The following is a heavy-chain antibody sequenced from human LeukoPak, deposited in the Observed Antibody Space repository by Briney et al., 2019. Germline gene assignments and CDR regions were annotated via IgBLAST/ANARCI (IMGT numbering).Heavy chain of an antibody. CDR2: INPSGGST. Sequence: GASVKVSCKASGYTFTSYYMHWVRQAPGQGLEWMGIINPSGGSTSYAQKFQGRVTMTRNTSISTAYMELSSLRSEDTAVYYCARGGSSRWLRDGHYYYMDVWGKGTTVTVSS. D-gene: IGHD5-12*01. CDR1: GYTFTSYY. CDR3: ARGGSSRWLRDGHYYYMDV. V-gene: IGHV1-46*01. J-gene: IGHJ6*03.